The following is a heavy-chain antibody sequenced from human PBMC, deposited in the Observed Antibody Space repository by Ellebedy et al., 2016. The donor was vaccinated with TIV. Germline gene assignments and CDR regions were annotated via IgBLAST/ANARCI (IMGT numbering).Heavy chain of an antibody. CDR2: IIPVLNIT. CDR1: GGKFGNYA. J-gene: IGHJ4*02. CDR3: GRGTVETPEVLVY. V-gene: IGHV1-69*04. D-gene: IGHD4-23*01. Sequence: AASVKVSCKVSGGKFGNYAIHWVRQAPGHGLEWMGRIIPVLNITTYPQKFRGSVTIPVEKSTGTVFMEVSSLTYGDTAVYFCGRGTVETPEVLVYWGQGTLVTVSS.